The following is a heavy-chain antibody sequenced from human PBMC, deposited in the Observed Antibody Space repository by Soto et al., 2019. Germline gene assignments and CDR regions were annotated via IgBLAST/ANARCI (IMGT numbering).Heavy chain of an antibody. D-gene: IGHD3-22*01. V-gene: IGHV4-59*01. CDR1: GGSISSYY. Sequence: SETLSLTCTVSGGSISSYYWSWIRQPPGKGPEWIGYIYYSGSTNYNPSLKSRVTISVDTSKNQFSLKLSSVTAADTAVYYCARYYYDSSGDVPAFDYWGQGTLVTVSS. CDR2: IYYSGST. J-gene: IGHJ4*02. CDR3: ARYYYDSSGDVPAFDY.